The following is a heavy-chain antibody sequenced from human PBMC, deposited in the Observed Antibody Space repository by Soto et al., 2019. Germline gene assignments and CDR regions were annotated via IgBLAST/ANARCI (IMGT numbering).Heavy chain of an antibody. D-gene: IGHD3-10*01. V-gene: IGHV3-23*01. CDR2: ISGSGLTT. Sequence: EVQLLESGGRLMQPGVSLRLSCAASGFTFSNYAMNWVRQAPGKGLDWGSTISGSGLTTFYEDSVKGRFTISRDNAENPLSLEMNSLRTDDTAVYYCAKGDSRIRKTSVRGIITDWGQGTLVTVS. CDR1: GFTFSNYA. J-gene: IGHJ4*02. CDR3: AKGDSRIRKTSVRGIITD.